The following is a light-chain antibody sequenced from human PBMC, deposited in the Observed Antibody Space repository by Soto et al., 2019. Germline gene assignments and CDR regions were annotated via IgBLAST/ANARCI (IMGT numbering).Light chain of an antibody. CDR2: KAS. Sequence: IHTTHAPSTLSVSLGDIVAVTFRASQTISIWLAWYQQKPGKAPKLLIYKASTLKSGVPSRFSGSGSGTEFTLTISSLQPDDFATYYCQQYNSYSEAFGQGTKVDIK. J-gene: IGKJ1*01. CDR3: QQYNSYSEA. V-gene: IGKV1-5*03. CDR1: QTISIW.